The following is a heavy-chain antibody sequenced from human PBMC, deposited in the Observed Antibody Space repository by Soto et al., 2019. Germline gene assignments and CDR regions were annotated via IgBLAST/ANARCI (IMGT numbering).Heavy chain of an antibody. CDR3: ARGVYNDYGNNWFDP. J-gene: IGHJ5*02. Sequence: SETLSLTCSVSGGSITRGPSSWNWVRQPPGKSLEWIAYISHSGSTNYNPSLKSRVTISVDTSKNQFSLKLSSVTAADTAVYYCARGVYNDYGNNWFDPWGQGTLVTVSS. CDR1: GGSITRGPSS. V-gene: IGHV4-30-2*01. D-gene: IGHD4-17*01. CDR2: ISHSGST.